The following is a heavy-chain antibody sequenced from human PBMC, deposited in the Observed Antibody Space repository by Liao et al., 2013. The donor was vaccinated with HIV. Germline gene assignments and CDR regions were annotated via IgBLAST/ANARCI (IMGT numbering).Heavy chain of an antibody. CDR2: IYYTGST. CDR1: GDPISSGDYY. D-gene: IGHD2-2*01. J-gene: IGHJ4*02. V-gene: IGHV4-30-4*08. Sequence: QVQLQESGPGLVKPSQTLSLTCTVSGDPISSGDYYWNWIRQPPGKGLEWIGYIYYTGSTYNNPSLTSRVSISVDTSKNQFSLKLSSVTAADTAVYYCARANPGEYCSSTTCYEMGDIYYFDYWGQGTLVTVSS. CDR3: ARANPGEYCSSTTCYEMGDIYYFDY.